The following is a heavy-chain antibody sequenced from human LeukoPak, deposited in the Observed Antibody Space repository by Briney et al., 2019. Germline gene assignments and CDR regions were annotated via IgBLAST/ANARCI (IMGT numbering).Heavy chain of an antibody. CDR3: MRDPTNTSGRYAYFDY. Sequence: ASVKVSCKATGYTFTHHGISWVRQAPGQGLEWMGWISCYNGDTHYPQKFQGRVTMSTDTSTTTAYMELTGLRSDDTAVHYCMRDPTNTSGRYAYFDYWGQGTLVTVSS. V-gene: IGHV1-18*01. D-gene: IGHD6-19*01. J-gene: IGHJ4*02. CDR2: ISCYNGDT. CDR1: GYTFTHHG.